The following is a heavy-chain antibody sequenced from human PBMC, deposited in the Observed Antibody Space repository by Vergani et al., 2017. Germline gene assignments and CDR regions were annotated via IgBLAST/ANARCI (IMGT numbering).Heavy chain of an antibody. Sequence: EVQLVESGGGLVQPGGSLRLSCAASGFTFSDHYMDWVRQAPGKGLEWVGRTRDKANSYTTEYAASVKGRFTISRDDSKNSLYLQMNSLKTEETAVYYCARVGLAAVGRGFDYWGQGTLVTVSS. V-gene: IGHV3-72*01. CDR3: ARVGLAAVGRGFDY. D-gene: IGHD6-13*01. CDR2: TRDKANSYTT. CDR1: GFTFSDHY. J-gene: IGHJ4*02.